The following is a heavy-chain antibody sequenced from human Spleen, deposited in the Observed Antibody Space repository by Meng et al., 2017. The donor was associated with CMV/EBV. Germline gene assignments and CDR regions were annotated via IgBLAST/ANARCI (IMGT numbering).Heavy chain of an antibody. Sequence: SETLSLTCTVSGGSISSSSYYWGWIRQPPGKGLEWIGSIYYSGSTYYNPSLKSRVTISVDTSKNQFSLKLSSVTAADTAVYYCARLGTALLPGDYFDYWGQGTLVTAPQ. V-gene: IGHV4-39*01. CDR2: IYYSGST. CDR1: GGSISSSSYY. D-gene: IGHD2-15*01. CDR3: ARLGTALLPGDYFDY. J-gene: IGHJ4*02.